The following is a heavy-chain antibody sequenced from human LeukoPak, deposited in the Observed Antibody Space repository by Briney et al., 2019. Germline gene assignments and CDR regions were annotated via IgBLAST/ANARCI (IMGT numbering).Heavy chain of an antibody. CDR3: ARELNGATGT. V-gene: IGHV3-30-3*01. Sequence: GGSLRLSCAASGFTFSSYAMHWVRQAPGKGLEWVAVISYDGSNKYYADSVKGRFTISRDNSENTLYLQMNSLRAEDTAVYYCARELNGATGTWGQGTLVTVSS. CDR2: ISYDGSNK. CDR1: GFTFSSYA. J-gene: IGHJ5*02. D-gene: IGHD1-26*01.